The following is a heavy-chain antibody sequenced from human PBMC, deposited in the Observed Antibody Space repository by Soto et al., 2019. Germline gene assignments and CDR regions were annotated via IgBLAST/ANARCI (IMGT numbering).Heavy chain of an antibody. D-gene: IGHD3-22*01. CDR3: AKGRYYDLYSMDV. J-gene: IGHJ6*02. CDR1: GFTFSSNG. V-gene: IGHV3-30*18. CDR2: ISYDGSNK. Sequence: QVQLVESGGGVVQPGRSLRLSCAASGFTFSSNGMHWVRQAPGKGLEWVAVISYDGSNKYYEDSVKGRFTISRDNSKNTLYLQMNSLRAEDTAVYSCAKGRYYDLYSMDVWGQGTTVTVSS.